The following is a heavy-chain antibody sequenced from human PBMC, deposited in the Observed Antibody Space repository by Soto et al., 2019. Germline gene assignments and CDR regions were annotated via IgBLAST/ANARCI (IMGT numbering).Heavy chain of an antibody. CDR2: IIPIFGTA. Sequence: QVQLVQSGAEVKKPGSSVKVSCKASGGTFSSYAISWVRQAPGQGLEWMGGIIPIFGTANYAQKFQGRVTXTXXXXXSTAYMELSSLRSEDTAVYXCASTIVDTDRLFAYWCQGTLVTVSS. CDR1: GGTFSSYA. J-gene: IGHJ4*02. V-gene: IGHV1-69*06. D-gene: IGHD3-10*01. CDR3: ASTIVDTDRLFAY.